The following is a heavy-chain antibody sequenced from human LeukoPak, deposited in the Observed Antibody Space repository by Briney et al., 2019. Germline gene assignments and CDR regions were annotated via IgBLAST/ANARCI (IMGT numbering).Heavy chain of an antibody. Sequence: GASVKVSCKASGYTFTSYGISWVRQAPGQGLEWMGWISAYNGNTNYAQKLQGRVTMTRDMSTSTVYMELSSLRSEDTAVYYCARRGGGTAMVKFRYYYYMDVWGKGTTVTVSS. V-gene: IGHV1-18*01. J-gene: IGHJ6*03. D-gene: IGHD5-18*01. CDR2: ISAYNGNT. CDR3: ARRGGGTAMVKFRYYYYMDV. CDR1: GYTFTSYG.